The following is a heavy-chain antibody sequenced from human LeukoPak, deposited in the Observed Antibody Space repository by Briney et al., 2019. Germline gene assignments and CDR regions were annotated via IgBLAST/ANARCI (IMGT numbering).Heavy chain of an antibody. CDR3: ARLWSSFDGFDI. J-gene: IGHJ3*02. CDR2: IYYSGIT. CDR1: GGSVSNNNFY. V-gene: IGHV4-39*01. Sequence: SETLSLTCTVSGGSVSNNNFYWGWIRQSPGKGLEWLGIIYYSGITYYNPSLKSRVIMAVDTSKDQFSLQLNSVSAADTAVYYCARLWSSFDGFDIWGQGTMVTVSS. D-gene: IGHD3-3*01.